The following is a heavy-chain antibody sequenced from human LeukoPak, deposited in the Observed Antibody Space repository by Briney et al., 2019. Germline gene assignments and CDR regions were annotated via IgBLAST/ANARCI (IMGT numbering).Heavy chain of an antibody. J-gene: IGHJ6*03. V-gene: IGHV4-39*07. CDR1: GGSISSSSYY. CDR3: ARTFIVVVPAAMSYYYYYYMDV. D-gene: IGHD2-2*01. Sequence: SETLSLTCTVSGGSISSSSYYWGWIRQPPGKGLEWIGSIYYSGSTYYNPSLKSRVTISVDKSKNQFSLKLSSVTAADTAVYYCARTFIVVVPAAMSYYYYYYMDVWGKGTTVTVSS. CDR2: IYYSGST.